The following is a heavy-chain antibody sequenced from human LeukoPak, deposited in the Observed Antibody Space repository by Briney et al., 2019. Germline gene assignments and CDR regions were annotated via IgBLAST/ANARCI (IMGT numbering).Heavy chain of an antibody. CDR3: ARHRLSGYGGGWFDP. CDR2: IYHSGRT. CDR1: GYSISSGYY. V-gene: IGHV4-38-2*02. Sequence: SETLSLTCTVSGYSISSGYYWGWIRQPPGKGLEWIGSIYHSGRTFYNPSLKSRVTISVDTSKNQFSLKLTSVTAADTAVYYCARHRLSGYGGGWFDPWGQGTLVTVSS. D-gene: IGHD3-22*01. J-gene: IGHJ5*02.